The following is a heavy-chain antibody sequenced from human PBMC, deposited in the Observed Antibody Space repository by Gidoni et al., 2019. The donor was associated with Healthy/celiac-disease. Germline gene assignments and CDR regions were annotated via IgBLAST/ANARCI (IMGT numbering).Heavy chain of an antibody. D-gene: IGHD2-2*01. CDR1: GGSISSGDYY. CDR2: IYYSGST. J-gene: IGHJ4*02. V-gene: IGHV4-30-4*01. Sequence: QVQLQESGPGLVKPSQTLSLTCTVSGGSISSGDYYWRWIRQPPGKGLEWIGYIYYSGSTYYNPSLKSRVTISVDTSKNQFSLKLSSVTAADTAVYYCARAPYVYQLLRVAHFYYFDYWGQGTLVTVSS. CDR3: ARAPYVYQLLRVAHFYYFDY.